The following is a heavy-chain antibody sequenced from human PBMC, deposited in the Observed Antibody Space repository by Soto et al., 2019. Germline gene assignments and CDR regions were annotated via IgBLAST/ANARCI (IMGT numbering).Heavy chain of an antibody. CDR3: ARELFGRSVSFDP. V-gene: IGHV4-59*01. J-gene: IGHJ5*02. CDR1: GASITYYY. Sequence: SETLSLTCAVSGASITYYYWNLIRQPPGRGLEWIVSFSSTGSTVYNPSLRSRVTISVDTSKNQFSLKLSSVTAADTAVYYCARELFGRSVSFDPWGLGTLVTAPQ. CDR2: FSSTGST. D-gene: IGHD3-10*01.